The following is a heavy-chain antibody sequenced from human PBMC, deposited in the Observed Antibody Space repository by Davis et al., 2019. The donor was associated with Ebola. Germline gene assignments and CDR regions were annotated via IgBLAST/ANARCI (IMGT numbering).Heavy chain of an antibody. Sequence: PSETLSLTCTVSGGSISSYYWSWIRQPPGKGLEWIGYIYYSGSTNYNPSLKSRVTISVDTSKNQFSLKLSSVTAADTAVYYCAGGRYGDYVGYWGQGTLVTVSS. J-gene: IGHJ4*02. CDR3: AGGRYGDYVGY. CDR1: GGSISSYY. D-gene: IGHD4-17*01. V-gene: IGHV4-59*01. CDR2: IYYSGST.